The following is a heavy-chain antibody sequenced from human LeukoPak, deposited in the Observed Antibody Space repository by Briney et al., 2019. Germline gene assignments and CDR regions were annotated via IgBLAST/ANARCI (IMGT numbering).Heavy chain of an antibody. Sequence: ASVKVSCKASGYTFTSYDINWVRQATGQGLEWMGWMNPNSGNTGYAQKFQGRVTMTRNTSISTAYMELSSLRSEDTVVYYCARVPWDFWSGYYFPNWFDPWGQGTLVTVSS. CDR2: MNPNSGNT. D-gene: IGHD3-3*01. CDR3: ARVPWDFWSGYYFPNWFDP. CDR1: GYTFTSYD. J-gene: IGHJ5*02. V-gene: IGHV1-8*01.